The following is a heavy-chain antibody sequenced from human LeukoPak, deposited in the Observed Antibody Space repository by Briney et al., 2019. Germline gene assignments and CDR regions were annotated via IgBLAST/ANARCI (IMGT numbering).Heavy chain of an antibody. V-gene: IGHV3-23*01. D-gene: IGHD6-13*01. CDR3: AKALAAAGPFDH. CDR1: GFTFSSYA. J-gene: IGHJ4*02. Sequence: GGSLRLSCAATGFTFSSYAMSSVRQARGKGLEWVSAISGSGGSTYYADSVKGRFTISRDNSKNTLYLQMNSLRAEDTAVYYCAKALAAAGPFDHWGQGTLVTVSS. CDR2: ISGSGGST.